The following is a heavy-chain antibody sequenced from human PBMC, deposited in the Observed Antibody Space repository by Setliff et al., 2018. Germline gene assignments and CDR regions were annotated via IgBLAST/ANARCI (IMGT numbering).Heavy chain of an antibody. CDR3: VRDRPMVVVSDNLALFDY. J-gene: IGHJ4*02. CDR2: ISVYNGNT. Sequence: VKVSCKASGYTFTSYGFSWVRQAPGQGLEWMGRISVYNGNTNYGQKYQGRVAMTTDTSTNTVYMELRSLRSDDTAVYFCVRDRPMVVVSDNLALFDYWGQGTLVTVSS. V-gene: IGHV1-18*01. CDR1: GYTFTSYG. D-gene: IGHD3-22*01.